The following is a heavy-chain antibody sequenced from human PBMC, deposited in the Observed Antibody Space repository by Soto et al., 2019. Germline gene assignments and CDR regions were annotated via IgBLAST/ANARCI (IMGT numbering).Heavy chain of an antibody. V-gene: IGHV1-69*02. Sequence: SVKVSCKASGGTFSSYTISWVRQAPGQGLEWMGRIIPILGIANYAQKFQGRVTITADKSTSTAYMELSSLRSEDTAVYYCAKRQQLVRYYYGLDVWGQGTTVTVSS. CDR1: GGTFSSYT. D-gene: IGHD6-13*01. J-gene: IGHJ6*02. CDR3: AKRQQLVRYYYGLDV. CDR2: IIPILGIA.